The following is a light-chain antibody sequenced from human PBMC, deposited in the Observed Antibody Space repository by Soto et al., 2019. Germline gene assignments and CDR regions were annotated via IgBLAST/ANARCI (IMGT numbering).Light chain of an antibody. Sequence: DIVMTQSPLFLSVTPGEPASISCRSSQSLLHDNGFNFLNCYLQKPGQSPPLLISLGSSRASGVPDRVSGSASGRDFTLIISRVEAEDVGVLYCMQALEPPLTFGGGTKVESK. CDR1: QSLLHDNGFNF. J-gene: IGKJ4*01. CDR3: MQALEPPLT. CDR2: LGS. V-gene: IGKV2-28*01.